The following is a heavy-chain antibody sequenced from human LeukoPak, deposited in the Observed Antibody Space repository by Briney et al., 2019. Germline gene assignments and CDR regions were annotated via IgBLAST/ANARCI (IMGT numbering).Heavy chain of an antibody. V-gene: IGHV4-39*01. D-gene: IGHD3-22*01. Sequence: SETLSLTCTVSGGSISSSSYYWGWIRQPPGKGLEWIGTIYYSGTSYYNPSLKSRVTISVDTSKNQFSLKVSSVTAADTAVYYCARHGNTVDYYDSSGYGYWGQGTLVTVSS. CDR1: GGSISSSSYY. J-gene: IGHJ4*02. CDR3: ARHGNTVDYYDSSGYGY. CDR2: IYYSGTS.